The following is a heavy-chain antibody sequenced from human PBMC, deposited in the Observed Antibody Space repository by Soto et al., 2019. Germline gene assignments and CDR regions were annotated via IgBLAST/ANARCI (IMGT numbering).Heavy chain of an antibody. CDR1: GFTFSSYG. V-gene: IGHV3-33*01. J-gene: IGHJ6*03. D-gene: IGHD4-17*01. Sequence: GGSLRLSCAASGFTFSSYGMHWVHQAPGKGLEWVAVIWYDGSNKYYADSVKGRFTISRDNSKNTLYLQMNSLRAEDTAVYYCARGYYGDYDLYYYYYYMDVWGKGTTVTVSS. CDR2: IWYDGSNK. CDR3: ARGYYGDYDLYYYYYYMDV.